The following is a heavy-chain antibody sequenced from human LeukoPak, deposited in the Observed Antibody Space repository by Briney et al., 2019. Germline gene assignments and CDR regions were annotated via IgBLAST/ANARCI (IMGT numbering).Heavy chain of an antibody. CDR3: ARVDRNTLLPSD. D-gene: IGHD5-12*01. V-gene: IGHV1-18*01. CDR2: ISAYNGNT. Sequence: APVKVSCKASGYTFTSYGISWVRQAPGQGLEWMGWISAYNGNTNYAQKLQGRVTMTTDTSTSTAYMELRSLRSDDTAVYYCARVDRNTLLPSDWGQGTLVTVSS. J-gene: IGHJ4*02. CDR1: GYTFTSYG.